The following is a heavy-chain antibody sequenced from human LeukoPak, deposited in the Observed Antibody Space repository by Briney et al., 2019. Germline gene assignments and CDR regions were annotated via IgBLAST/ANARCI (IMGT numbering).Heavy chain of an antibody. V-gene: IGHV4-59*12. CDR3: AREVSRWPYYFDY. D-gene: IGHD4-23*01. CDR1: GASISSYY. CDR2: IYYSGST. Sequence: SETLSLTCTVSGASISSYYWSWIRQPPGKGLEWIGYIYYSGSTNYNPSLKSRVTISVDTSKNQFSLKLSSVTAADTAVYYCAREVSRWPYYFDYWGQGTLVTVSS. J-gene: IGHJ4*02.